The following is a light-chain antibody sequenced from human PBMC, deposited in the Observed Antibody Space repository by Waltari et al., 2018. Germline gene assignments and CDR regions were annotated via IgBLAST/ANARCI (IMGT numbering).Light chain of an antibody. CDR2: AAS. CDR3: QQLNSYPRT. CDR1: QGINSN. J-gene: IGKJ1*01. Sequence: DIQLNQSPSFLSTSVGAIVTITCRASQGINSNLAWYQQRPGKAPQLLIYAASTLQSGVPSTFSGSGSGTEFTLTICSLQPEDFATYYCQQLNSYPRTFGQGTKVEIK. V-gene: IGKV1-9*01.